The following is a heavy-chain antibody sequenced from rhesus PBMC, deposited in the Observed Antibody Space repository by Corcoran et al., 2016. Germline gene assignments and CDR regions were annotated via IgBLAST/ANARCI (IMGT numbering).Heavy chain of an antibody. CDR3: ASGSGWSLDY. J-gene: IGHJ4*01. V-gene: IGHV4-93*02. CDR2: IYGSGGST. CDR1: GGSISSSNW. Sequence: QVQLQESGPAVVKPSETLSLTCAVSGGSISSSNWWSWIRQSPGKGLEWIVGIYGSGGSTEYNPSLKSRVTISIDTSKNQFSLKLSSVTAADTAVYYCASGSGWSLDYWGQGVLVTVSS. D-gene: IGHD6S26*01.